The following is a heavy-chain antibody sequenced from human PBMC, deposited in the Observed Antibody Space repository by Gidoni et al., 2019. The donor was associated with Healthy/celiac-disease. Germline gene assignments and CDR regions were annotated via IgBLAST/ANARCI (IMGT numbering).Heavy chain of an antibody. CDR2: ISWSSGTI. CDR3: AKDSSSSPSGGNWFDP. V-gene: IGHV3-9*01. D-gene: IGHD2-2*01. CDR1: GFSFDAYA. Sequence: EVQLVESGGGLVQPGRSLRLSCAASGFSFDAYAMPWVRQAPGKGLEWVSGISWSSGTIDYADSVKGRFSISRDNTKNSLYLQKNSLRAEDTALYYCAKDSSSSPSGGNWFDPWGQGTLVTVSS. J-gene: IGHJ5*02.